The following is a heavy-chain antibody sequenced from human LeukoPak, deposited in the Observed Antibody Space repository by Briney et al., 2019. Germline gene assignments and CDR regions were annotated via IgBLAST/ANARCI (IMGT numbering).Heavy chain of an antibody. CDR1: GGSISSYY. D-gene: IGHD6-13*01. CDR2: IYYSGST. Sequence: SETLSLTCTVSGGSISSYYWSWIRQPPGKGLEWIGYIYYSGSTNYNPSLKSRVTISVDTSKNQFSLKLSSVTAADTAVYYCARLTQLYYGMDVWGQGTTVTVSS. V-gene: IGHV4-59*01. CDR3: ARLTQLYYGMDV. J-gene: IGHJ6*02.